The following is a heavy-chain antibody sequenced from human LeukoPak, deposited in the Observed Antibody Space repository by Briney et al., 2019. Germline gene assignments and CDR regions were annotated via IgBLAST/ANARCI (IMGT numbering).Heavy chain of an antibody. J-gene: IGHJ3*01. CDR2: ISYDGNTI. CDR3: AKDLSVVGAHDSFDV. CDR1: GFTFSSYE. Sequence: GGSLRLSCAASGFTFSSYEMNWVRQAPGKGLEWLTVISYDGNTIYYADSVKGRFTMSRDNSKNTLYLQMNSLRIEDTAVYYCAKDLSVVGAHDSFDVWGQGTVVTLSS. D-gene: IGHD1-26*01. V-gene: IGHV3-30*18.